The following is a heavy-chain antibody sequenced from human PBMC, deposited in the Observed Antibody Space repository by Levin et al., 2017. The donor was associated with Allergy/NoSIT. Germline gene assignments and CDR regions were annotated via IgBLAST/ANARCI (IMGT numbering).Heavy chain of an antibody. Sequence: SQTLSLTCSVSGGSLNNYYFSWVRQPPGKGLEWIGYVYYSGSTHYTPSLSSRVTISVDTSKNQFSLRLSSVTAADTAIYYCARTLGSDSHSYYYYMDVWGKGTTVTVSS. J-gene: IGHJ6*03. CDR1: GGSLNNYY. CDR3: ARTLGSDSHSYYYYMDV. CDR2: VYYSGST. D-gene: IGHD3-10*01. V-gene: IGHV4-59*01.